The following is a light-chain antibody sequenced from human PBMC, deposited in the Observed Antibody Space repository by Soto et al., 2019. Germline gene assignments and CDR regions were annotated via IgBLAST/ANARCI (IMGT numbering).Light chain of an antibody. CDR1: QSVTNKY. Sequence: EVVLTQSPGTLSLSPGERATLSCRASQSVTNKYLAWYQQKPGQAPRLLIFGSSDRATGIPDRFSGSGSGTDFPLTISRLEPEDFAVYYCKQYGSSPPYTFGQGTKLEI. CDR2: GSS. V-gene: IGKV3-20*01. CDR3: KQYGSSPPYT. J-gene: IGKJ2*01.